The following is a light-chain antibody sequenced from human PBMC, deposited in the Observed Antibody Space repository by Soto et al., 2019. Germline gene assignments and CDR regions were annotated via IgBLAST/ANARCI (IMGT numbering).Light chain of an antibody. CDR3: HQYNTDLNT. V-gene: IGKV1-5*01. CDR1: RSIASW. CDR2: HAS. Sequence: DVQMSQSPSTLSASVGDRVTVTCRASRSIASWLAWYQQKPGKAPNLLIYHASRLESGVPARFSGSGSGTAFTLTISSLQPDDSATYYCHQYNTDLNTFGQGTKLEIK. J-gene: IGKJ2*01.